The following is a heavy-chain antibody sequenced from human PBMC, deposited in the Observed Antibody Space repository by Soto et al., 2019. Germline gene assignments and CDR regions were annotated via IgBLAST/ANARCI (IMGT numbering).Heavy chain of an antibody. D-gene: IGHD3-16*01. CDR3: AKALRFTFTTGYYMDV. CDR2: ISGSGST. CDR1: GFTVXSYA. Sequence: EVQLLESGGGLVQPGGSLRLSCAASGFTVXSYAMSWVRQAPGKGLEWVSVISGSGSTYSADSVKGRFTISRDSSKNTVYLQMNSLRAEDTAVYYCAKALRFTFTTGYYMDVWGRGTTVTVSS. J-gene: IGHJ6*03. V-gene: IGHV3-23*01.